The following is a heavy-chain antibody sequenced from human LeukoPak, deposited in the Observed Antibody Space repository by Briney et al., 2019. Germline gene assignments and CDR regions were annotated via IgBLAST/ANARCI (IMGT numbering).Heavy chain of an antibody. CDR1: GFTFSSYG. D-gene: IGHD4-17*01. CDR2: IRYDGSNK. CDR3: AKSPVTTLAFDY. V-gene: IGHV3-30*02. Sequence: GGSLRLSCAASGFTFSSYGMHWVRQAPGKGLEWVAFIRYDGSNKYYADSVKGRFTISRDNSKNTLYLQMNSLRAEDTAVYYGAKSPVTTLAFDYWGQGTLVTVSS. J-gene: IGHJ4*01.